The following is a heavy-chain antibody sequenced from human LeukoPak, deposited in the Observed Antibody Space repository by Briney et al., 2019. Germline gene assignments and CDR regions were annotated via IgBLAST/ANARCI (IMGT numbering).Heavy chain of an antibody. Sequence: ASVKVSFTASGYTVTSYYMHWVRQAPGQGLEWMGILNPSGGSTSYAQKFQGRATLTRATSTSTVYMELSSLRSEDTAVYYCASVYNYGMDVWGQGTTVIVSS. CDR2: LNPSGGST. J-gene: IGHJ6*02. CDR1: GYTVTSYY. CDR3: ASVYNYGMDV. V-gene: IGHV1-46*01.